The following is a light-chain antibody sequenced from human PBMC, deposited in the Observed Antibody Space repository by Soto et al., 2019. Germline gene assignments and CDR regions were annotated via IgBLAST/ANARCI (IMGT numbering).Light chain of an antibody. CDR3: QQSFTTPRT. CDR1: QSISTY. V-gene: IGKV1-39*01. J-gene: IGKJ1*01. Sequence: DIQLTQSPSSLSASVGDRLTITCRASQSISTYLNWYQQKSGKAPKVLIFAASSLQSGVPSRFRGSGSGTDITLTITSLQTDDFATDYGQQSFTTPRTFGQGTKVYI. CDR2: AAS.